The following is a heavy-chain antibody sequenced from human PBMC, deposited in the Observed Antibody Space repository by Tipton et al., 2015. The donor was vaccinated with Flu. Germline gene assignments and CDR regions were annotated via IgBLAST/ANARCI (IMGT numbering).Heavy chain of an antibody. CDR2: ISSAGSTI. CDR3: ATLTGDDY. J-gene: IGHJ4*02. D-gene: IGHD7-27*01. CDR1: GFTFSGYE. V-gene: IGHV3-48*03. Sequence: GSLRLSCAASGFTFSGYEMNWVRQAPGKGLEWLSYISSAGSTISYADSVRGRFTISRDNAKNSLYLQLNSLRAEDTALYYCATLTGDDYWGQGDLVTVSS.